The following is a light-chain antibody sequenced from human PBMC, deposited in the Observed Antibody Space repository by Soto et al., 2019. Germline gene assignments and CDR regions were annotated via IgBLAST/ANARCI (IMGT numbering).Light chain of an antibody. CDR3: QQYHYWPRL. CDR1: QSVSSN. V-gene: IGKV3-15*01. J-gene: IGKJ1*01. Sequence: EIVMTQSPATLSVSPGERATLSCRASQSVSSNLAWYQQKPGQAPRLLIYGASTRVTGVPARFSGSGSGTEFTLTISSLQSEDVALYYCQQYHYWPRLFGQGTKVDI. CDR2: GAS.